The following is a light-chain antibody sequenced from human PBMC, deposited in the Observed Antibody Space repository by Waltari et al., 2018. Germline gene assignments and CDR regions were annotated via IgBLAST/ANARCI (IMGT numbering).Light chain of an antibody. CDR1: SSDVGNYNL. Sequence: QSGLTQPASVSGSPGQSITISCTGTSSDVGNYNLVSWYQQYPGKAPKLMVYEVTRRSPGVSDLFSGSNSGNTASLTIYGLQSEDEADYYCCSYAGLGIYVFGTGTKVTVL. V-gene: IGLV2-23*02. CDR2: EVT. CDR3: CSYAGLGIYV. J-gene: IGLJ1*01.